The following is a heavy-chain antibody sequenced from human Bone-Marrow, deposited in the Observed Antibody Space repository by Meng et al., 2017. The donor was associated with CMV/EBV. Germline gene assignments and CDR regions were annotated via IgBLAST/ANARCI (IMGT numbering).Heavy chain of an antibody. CDR3: ARTGDCSSTSCFTYYYYGMDV. Sequence: ASVKVSCKASGYTFTGYYMHWVRQAPGQGLEWMGWINPNSGGTNYAQKFQGRVTMTRDTSISTAYMELSRLRSDDTAVYYCARTGDCSSTSCFTYYYYGMDVWGQGTTVTVSS. CDR1: GYTFTGYY. D-gene: IGHD2-2*01. J-gene: IGHJ6*02. CDR2: INPNSGGT. V-gene: IGHV1-2*02.